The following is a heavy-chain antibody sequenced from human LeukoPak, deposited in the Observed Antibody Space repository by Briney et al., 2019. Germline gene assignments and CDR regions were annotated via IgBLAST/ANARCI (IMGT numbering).Heavy chain of an antibody. CDR3: ARGAVDPFDY. CDR1: GFTFSSYG. J-gene: IGHJ4*02. V-gene: IGHV3-30*02. D-gene: IGHD6-19*01. Sequence: GGSLRLSCAASGFTFSSYGMHWVRQAPGKGLEWVAFIRYDGSNKYYADSVKGRFTISRDNSKNTLYLQMNSLRAEDTAVYYCARGAVDPFDYWGQGTLVTVSS. CDR2: IRYDGSNK.